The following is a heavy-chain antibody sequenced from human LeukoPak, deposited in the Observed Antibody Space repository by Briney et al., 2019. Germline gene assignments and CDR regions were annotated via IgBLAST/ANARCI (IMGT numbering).Heavy chain of an antibody. J-gene: IGHJ4*02. D-gene: IGHD1-26*01. CDR3: ATLGATVGDYFDY. CDR1: GFTVSSNY. V-gene: IGHV3-66*01. Sequence: PGGSLRLSCAASGFTVSSNYMSWVRQAPGKGLEWVSVIYSGGSTYYADSVKGRFTISRDNSKNTLYLQMNSLRAEDTAVYYCATLGATVGDYFDYWGQGTLVTVSS. CDR2: IYSGGST.